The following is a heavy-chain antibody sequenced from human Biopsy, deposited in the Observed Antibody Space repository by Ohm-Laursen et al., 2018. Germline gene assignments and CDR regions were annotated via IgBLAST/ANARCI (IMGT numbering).Heavy chain of an antibody. J-gene: IGHJ6*02. Sequence: TLSLTCTVSGGSISSDYWTWIRQSPGKGLEWIAYIYYSGRPNYNPPLKGRVVISVDRSRNQFFLKLTSATAADTAIYYCARVDRYNFDHYIMDAWGRGTTVTVSS. V-gene: IGHV4-59*01. CDR2: IYYSGRP. CDR3: ARVDRYNFDHYIMDA. CDR1: GGSISSDY. D-gene: IGHD1-20*01.